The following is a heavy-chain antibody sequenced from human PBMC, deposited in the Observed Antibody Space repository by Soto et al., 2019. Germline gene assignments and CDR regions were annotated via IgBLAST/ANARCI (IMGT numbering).Heavy chain of an antibody. CDR1: GFTFSTFS. D-gene: IGHD1-26*01. CDR3: ARDMRAVVGVAYY. J-gene: IGHJ4*02. CDR2: ISSSSAYI. V-gene: IGHV3-21*01. Sequence: EVQLVESGGGLVKPGGSLRLSCAASGFTFSTFSMNWLRQAPGKGLEWVASISSSSAYIYYADSVKGRFTVSRDNAKNSLHLQMNSLRGEDTAMYFCARDMRAVVGVAYYWGQGTLVSVSS.